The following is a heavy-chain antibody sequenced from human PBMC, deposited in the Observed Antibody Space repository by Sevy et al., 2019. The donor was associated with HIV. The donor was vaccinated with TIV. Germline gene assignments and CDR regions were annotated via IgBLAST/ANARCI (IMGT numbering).Heavy chain of an antibody. CDR3: ANAVTPSGSWYAHYYYGMDV. CDR1: GFTFSSYG. D-gene: IGHD6-13*01. J-gene: IGHJ6*02. Sequence: GGYLRLSCAASGFTFSSYGMHWVRQAPGKGLEWVAVISYDGSNKYYADAVKGRFTISRDNSKNTLYLQMNSLRAEDMAVYYCANAVTPSGSWYAHYYYGMDVWGQGTTVTVSS. V-gene: IGHV3-30*18. CDR2: ISYDGSNK.